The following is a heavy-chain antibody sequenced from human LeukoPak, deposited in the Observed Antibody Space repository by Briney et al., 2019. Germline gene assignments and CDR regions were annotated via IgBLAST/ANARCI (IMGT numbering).Heavy chain of an antibody. Sequence: GGSLRLSCAASGFTVSSNYMSWVRQAPGEGLEWVSVIYSGGSTYYADSVKGRFTISRDNSKNTLYLRMNSLRAEDTAVYYCVREYDSSGYYYFDYWGQGTLVTVSS. V-gene: IGHV3-66*01. CDR1: GFTVSSNY. CDR3: VREYDSSGYYYFDY. CDR2: IYSGGST. D-gene: IGHD3-22*01. J-gene: IGHJ4*02.